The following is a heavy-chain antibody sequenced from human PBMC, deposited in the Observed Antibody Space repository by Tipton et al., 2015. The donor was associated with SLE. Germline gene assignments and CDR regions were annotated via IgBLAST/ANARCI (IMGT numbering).Heavy chain of an antibody. V-gene: IGHV4-39*07. CDR3: AGYSGSYAQYDAFDI. CDR2: IFYSGRA. D-gene: IGHD1-26*01. J-gene: IGHJ3*02. Sequence: TLSLTCTVSGGSIRSSSYYWGWIRQPPGKGLEWIGNIFYSGRAYDYPSLRSRVTISVDTSKNQFSLKLSSVTAADTAVYYCAGYSGSYAQYDAFDIWGQGTMVTVSS. CDR1: GGSIRSSSYY.